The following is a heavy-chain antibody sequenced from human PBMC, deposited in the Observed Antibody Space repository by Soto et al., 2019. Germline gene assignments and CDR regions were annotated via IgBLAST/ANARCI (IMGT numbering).Heavy chain of an antibody. V-gene: IGHV1-2*04. Sequence: ASVKVSCKASGYTFTSYAMHWVRQAPGQRLEWMGWINPNSGGTNYAQKFQGWVTMTRDTSISTAYMELSRLRSDDTAVYYCARGVGYSSSWYYYYYGMDVWGQGTTVTVSS. CDR1: GYTFTSYA. J-gene: IGHJ6*02. CDR3: ARGVGYSSSWYYYYYGMDV. D-gene: IGHD6-13*01. CDR2: INPNSGGT.